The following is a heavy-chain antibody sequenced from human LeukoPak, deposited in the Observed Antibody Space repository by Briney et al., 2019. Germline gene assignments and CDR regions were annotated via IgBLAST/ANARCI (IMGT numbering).Heavy chain of an antibody. V-gene: IGHV4-59*01. CDR2: IYYTGYT. Sequence: PSETLSLTCTVFGDSNTNSYWTWVRLPPGKGLEWIAYIYYTGYTNYNPSLKSRVSISVDTSKNQLSLKLISVTAADTAVYYCARAPIGSVDYWGPGAQVTVSS. D-gene: IGHD1-1*01. CDR1: GDSNTNSY. J-gene: IGHJ4*02. CDR3: ARAPIGSVDY.